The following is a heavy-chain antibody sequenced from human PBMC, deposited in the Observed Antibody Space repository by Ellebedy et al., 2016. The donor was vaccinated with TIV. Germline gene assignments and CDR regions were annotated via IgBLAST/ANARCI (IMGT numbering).Heavy chain of an antibody. V-gene: IGHV3-48*01. CDR1: GFTFSEYG. CDR3: ARDTSLYGDQDDAYDI. Sequence: PGGSLRLSCAASGFTFSEYGMNWVRQAPGEGLEWVAYISATSSAIHYADSVKGRFTISIDIDKTSLYLQMIDLRAEDTAVYYCARDTSLYGDQDDAYDIWGQGTLVTVSS. D-gene: IGHD2-21*02. J-gene: IGHJ3*02. CDR2: ISATSSAI.